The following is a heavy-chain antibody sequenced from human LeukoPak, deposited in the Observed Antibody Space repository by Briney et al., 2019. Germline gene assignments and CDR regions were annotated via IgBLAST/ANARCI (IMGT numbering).Heavy chain of an antibody. J-gene: IGHJ6*04. CDR1: GFTVSSNY. V-gene: IGHV3-48*03. CDR2: ISSSGSTI. CDR3: AELGITMIGGV. Sequence: QSGGSLRLSCAASGFTVSSNYMSWVRQAPGKGLEWVSYISSSGSTIYYADSVKGRFTISRDNAKNSLYLQMNSLRAEDTAVYYCAELGITMIGGVWGKGTTVTIPS. D-gene: IGHD3-10*02.